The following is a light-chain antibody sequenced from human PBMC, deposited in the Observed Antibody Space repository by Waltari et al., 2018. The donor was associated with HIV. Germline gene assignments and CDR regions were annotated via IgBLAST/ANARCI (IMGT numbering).Light chain of an antibody. Sequence: EIALTQSQGPLSFSPGETATLSCMASQTLSSTDLAWYQQKPAQAPRLLIYGASSRATGIPDRFSGSGSGTDFTLTISSLEPEDCAVYYCQQYIGSPRTFGQGTKVELK. J-gene: IGKJ1*01. CDR3: QQYIGSPRT. CDR2: GAS. V-gene: IGKV3-20*01. CDR1: QTLSSTD.